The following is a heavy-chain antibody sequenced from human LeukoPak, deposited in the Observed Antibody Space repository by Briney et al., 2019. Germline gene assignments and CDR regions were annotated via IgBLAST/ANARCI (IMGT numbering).Heavy chain of an antibody. CDR2: ISFSGDNS. V-gene: IGHV3-23*01. CDR1: GFNFRDAA. J-gene: IGHJ3*01. D-gene: IGHD5-24*01. Sequence: GGSLRLSCAASGFNFRDAAMTWVRQAPGKGLEWVSLISFSGDNSYYADSVKGRFTISRDNSKNTLSLQMNSLRVEDTAIYCCAKDIQLSTWGRGTMVTVSS. CDR3: AKDIQLST.